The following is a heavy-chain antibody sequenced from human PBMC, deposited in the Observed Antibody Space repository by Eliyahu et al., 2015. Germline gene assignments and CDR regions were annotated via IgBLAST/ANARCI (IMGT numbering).Heavy chain of an antibody. CDR1: GXPFTHYV. V-gene: IGHV1-3*01. J-gene: IGHJ4*02. D-gene: IGHD2-2*03. CDR2: INPEYGTT. Sequence: QVQLVQSGADVRRPGASVKLSCKASGXPFTHYVINWLRQAPGQKFEWMGWINPEYGTTKYSQNFQDRVTITVDSSATVSYMELSGLKSEDTAVYYCARGFGYCSSTTCSIFDYWGQGSLVTVSS. CDR3: ARGFGYCSSTTCSIFDY.